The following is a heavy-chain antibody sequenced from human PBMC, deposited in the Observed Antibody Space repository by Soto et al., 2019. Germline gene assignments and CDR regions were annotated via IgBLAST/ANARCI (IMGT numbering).Heavy chain of an antibody. Sequence: TLSLTCAVSGGSISSGGYAWRWIRQPPGKGLEWIGYIYHSGSTYYTPSLKSRVTISVDRSKNQFSLKLSSVTAADTAVYYCARVPSPWGQGTLVTVSS. CDR2: IYHSGST. J-gene: IGHJ5*02. V-gene: IGHV4-30-2*01. CDR1: GGSISSGGYA. CDR3: ARVPSP.